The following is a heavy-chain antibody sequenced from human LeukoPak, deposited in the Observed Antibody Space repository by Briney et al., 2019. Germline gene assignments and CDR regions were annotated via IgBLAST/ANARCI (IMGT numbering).Heavy chain of an antibody. Sequence: SETLSLTCVVYGGSFSGDYWSWIRQPPGRGLEWIGEINHSGRTNYNPSLKSRVTISVDTSKNHFSLKRSSVTAADTAVYYCAREGFGELSHFDYWGQGALVTVSS. CDR2: INHSGRT. CDR3: AREGFGELSHFDY. V-gene: IGHV4-34*01. CDR1: GGSFSGDY. J-gene: IGHJ4*02. D-gene: IGHD3-10*01.